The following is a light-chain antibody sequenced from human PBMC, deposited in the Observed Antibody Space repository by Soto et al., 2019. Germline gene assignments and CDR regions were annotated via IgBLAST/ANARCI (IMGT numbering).Light chain of an antibody. CDR2: DAS. CDR1: HSIIRW. V-gene: IGKV1-5*01. CDR3: QQYNTYPGT. Sequence: DFKMPQSXSIVSAFIGDXXXXXGXASHSIIRWFAWDQRRXRKAPEFLISDASXLGSGVASTFSGSGSGSELTLTISSPQPDDFATYYCQQYNTYPGTFGHIINVEI. J-gene: IGKJ1*01.